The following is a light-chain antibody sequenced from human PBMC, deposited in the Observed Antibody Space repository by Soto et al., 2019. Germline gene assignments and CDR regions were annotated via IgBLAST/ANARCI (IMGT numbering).Light chain of an antibody. J-gene: IGKJ4*01. V-gene: IGKV1-5*03. Sequence: QMTQSAATLSASLGDRVTITCRASQSISSWLAWYQQKPGKAPKLLIYRASSLDSGIPSRFSGSGSGTEFTLTISSLQPEDFAVYYCQQYNSYSPLPFGGGTKVDIK. CDR3: QQYNSYSPLP. CDR2: RAS. CDR1: QSISSW.